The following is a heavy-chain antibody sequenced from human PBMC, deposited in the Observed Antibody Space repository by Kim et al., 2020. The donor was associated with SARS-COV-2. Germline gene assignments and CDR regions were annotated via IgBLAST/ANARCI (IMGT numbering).Heavy chain of an antibody. CDR2: ISWNSGSI. D-gene: IGHD3-3*01. Sequence: GGSLRLSCAASGFTFDDYAMHWVRQAPGKGLEWVSGISWNSGSIGYADSVKGRFTISRDNAKNSLYLQMNSLRAEDTALYYCAKAITIFGVYGMDVWGQGTTVTVSS. CDR3: AKAITIFGVYGMDV. CDR1: GFTFDDYA. V-gene: IGHV3-9*01. J-gene: IGHJ6*02.